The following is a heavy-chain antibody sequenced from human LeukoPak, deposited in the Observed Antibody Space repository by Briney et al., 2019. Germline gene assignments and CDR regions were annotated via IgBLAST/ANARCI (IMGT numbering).Heavy chain of an antibody. CDR1: GSSISSTSYY. D-gene: IGHD6-19*01. CDR2: ISYSGTP. CDR3: ARGILEPGIAVAGGAFDI. Sequence: SETLSLTCSVSGSSISSTSYYWGWIRQLPGRGLEWIGSISYSGTPYYSPSLKSRVTISVDMSKNQFSLKLSSVTAADTAVYYCARGILEPGIAVAGGAFDIWGQGTMVTVSS. V-gene: IGHV4-39*07. J-gene: IGHJ3*02.